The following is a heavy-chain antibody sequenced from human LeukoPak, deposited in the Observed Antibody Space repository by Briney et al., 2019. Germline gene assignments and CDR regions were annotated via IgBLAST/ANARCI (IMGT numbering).Heavy chain of an antibody. CDR1: GYTFTGYY. Sequence: ASVKVSCKASGYTFTGYYMHWVRQAPGQGLEWMGIINPSGGSTSYAQKFQGRVTMTRDTSTSTVYMELSSLRSEDTAVYYCASGRGSSGYRMAYYFDYWGQGTLVTVSS. CDR2: INPSGGST. J-gene: IGHJ4*02. V-gene: IGHV1-46*01. D-gene: IGHD3-22*01. CDR3: ASGRGSSGYRMAYYFDY.